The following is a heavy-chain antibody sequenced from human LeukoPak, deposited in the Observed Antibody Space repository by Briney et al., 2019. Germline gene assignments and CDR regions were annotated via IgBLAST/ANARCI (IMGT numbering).Heavy chain of an antibody. D-gene: IGHD4-11*01. V-gene: IGHV1-2*02. CDR1: GYTFTGYY. CDR2: IDPNSGGT. Sequence: ASVKVSCKPSGYTFTGYYMHWVRQAPGQGLEWMGWIDPNSGGTNYAQKFQGRVTMTMDTSISTAYLELGRLRSDDTAVYYCARNYGNYKTCFDPWGQGTLVTVS. J-gene: IGHJ5*02. CDR3: ARNYGNYKTCFDP.